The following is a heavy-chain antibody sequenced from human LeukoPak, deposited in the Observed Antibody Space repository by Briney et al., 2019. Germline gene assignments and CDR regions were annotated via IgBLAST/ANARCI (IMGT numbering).Heavy chain of an antibody. J-gene: IGHJ4*02. CDR3: AKRRDSSGFYPPFDY. V-gene: IGHV3-23*01. D-gene: IGHD3-22*01. Sequence: GGSLRLSCAASGFTFSSYAMSWVRQAPGKGLEWVSAITSSGESTYYADSVKGRFTISRDNSKNTLYLQMNSLRAEDTAVYCCAKRRDSSGFYPPFDYWGQGTLVTVSS. CDR2: ITSSGEST. CDR1: GFTFSSYA.